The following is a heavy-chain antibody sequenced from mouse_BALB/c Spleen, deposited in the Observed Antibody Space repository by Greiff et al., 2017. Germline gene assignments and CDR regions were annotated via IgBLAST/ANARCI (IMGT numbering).Heavy chain of an antibody. V-gene: IGHV1S56*01. D-gene: IGHD1-1*01. J-gene: IGHJ4*01. CDR3: ARDGSTYYYAMDY. CDR2: IYPGNVNT. CDR1: GYTFTSYY. Sequence: VQLQQSGPELVKPGASVRISCKASGYTFTSYYIHWVKQRPGQGLEWIGWIYPGNVNTKYNEKFKGKATLTADKSSSTAYMQLSSLTSEDSAVYFCARDGSTYYYAMDYWGQGTSVTVSS.